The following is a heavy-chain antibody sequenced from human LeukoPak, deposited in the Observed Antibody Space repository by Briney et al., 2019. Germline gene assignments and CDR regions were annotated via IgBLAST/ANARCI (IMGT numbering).Heavy chain of an antibody. CDR1: GFSFGTCA. D-gene: IGHD3-10*02. Sequence: GGSLRLSCAASGFSFGTCAMNWVRQAPGKGLEWVSAISGSGSNTYYADSVKGRFTISRDNSKNTLYLQMNSLGAEDTALYYCAKDVRGYNRPFDYWGQGTLVTVSS. CDR3: AKDVRGYNRPFDY. J-gene: IGHJ4*02. CDR2: ISGSGSNT. V-gene: IGHV3-23*01.